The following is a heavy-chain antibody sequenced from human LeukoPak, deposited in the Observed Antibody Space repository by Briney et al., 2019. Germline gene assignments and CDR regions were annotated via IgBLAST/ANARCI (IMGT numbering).Heavy chain of an antibody. V-gene: IGHV1-3*01. D-gene: IGHD1-26*01. CDR1: GYTFTSYA. Sequence: ASVKVSCKASGYTFTSYAMHWVRQAPGQRLEWMGWINAGNGNTKYSQKFQGRVTITRDTSASTAYMELSSLRSEDTAVYYCARDIGGGSSGSYSYGMDVWGQGTTVTVSS. J-gene: IGHJ6*02. CDR2: INAGNGNT. CDR3: ARDIGGGSSGSYSYGMDV.